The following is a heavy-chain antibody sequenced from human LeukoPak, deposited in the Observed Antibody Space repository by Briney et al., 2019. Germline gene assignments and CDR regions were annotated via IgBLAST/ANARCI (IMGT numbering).Heavy chain of an antibody. D-gene: IGHD3-22*01. Sequence: GGSLRLSCAASGFSFSSYVMTWVRQAPGKGLEWVSGISGSGTHYADSVKGRFTISRDNSKNMLYLQINSPRAEDTAVYYCAKGYYDSSGYYPNVASDYWGQGTLVTVSS. J-gene: IGHJ4*02. CDR3: AKGYYDSSGYYPNVASDY. CDR1: GFSFSSYV. CDR2: ISGSGT. V-gene: IGHV3-23*01.